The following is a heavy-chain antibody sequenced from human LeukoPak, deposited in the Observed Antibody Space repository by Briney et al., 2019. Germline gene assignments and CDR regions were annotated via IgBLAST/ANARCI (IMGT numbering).Heavy chain of an antibody. CDR1: GDSVSSNSAA. CDR2: TYYRSKWYN. Sequence: SQTLSLTCAISGDSVSSNSAAWYWIRQSPSRGLEWLGWTYYRSKWYNDYAVSVKSRITINPDTSKNQFSLQLNSVTPEDTAVYFCARAEHSDYFNYWGQGTLVTVSS. D-gene: IGHD1/OR15-1a*01. CDR3: ARAEHSDYFNY. V-gene: IGHV6-1*01. J-gene: IGHJ4*02.